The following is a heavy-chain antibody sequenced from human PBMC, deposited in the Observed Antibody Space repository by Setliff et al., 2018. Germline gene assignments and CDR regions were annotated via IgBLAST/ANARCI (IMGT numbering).Heavy chain of an antibody. CDR3: ARGYAARVGFGNWFDP. CDR2: MYYSGST. Sequence: SETLSLTCTVYGASFSDYYWGWIRQPPGKGLEWIGSMYYSGSTYYNPSLKGRVTLSVDTTKNQFSLKLSSVTAADTAVFYCARGYAARVGFGNWFDPWGQGTLVTVSS. J-gene: IGHJ5*02. CDR1: GASFSDYY. V-gene: IGHV4-39*07. D-gene: IGHD6-6*01.